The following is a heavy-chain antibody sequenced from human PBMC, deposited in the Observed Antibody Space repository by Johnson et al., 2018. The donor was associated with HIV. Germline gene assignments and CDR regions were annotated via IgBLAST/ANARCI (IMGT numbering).Heavy chain of an antibody. CDR1: GFTFDDYA. D-gene: IGHD3-10*01. CDR3: VKDSDTYYYGSGDAFDV. Sequence: VQVVESGGGVARPGGSLRLSCAASGFTFDDYAMHWVRQAPGKGLEWVSLISWAGGSPHSADSVQGRFTISRDNTKNSLYLQMNSLRAEDTALYYCVKDSDTYYYGSGDAFDVWGQGTMVTVSS. J-gene: IGHJ3*01. V-gene: IGHV3-43D*03. CDR2: ISWAGGSP.